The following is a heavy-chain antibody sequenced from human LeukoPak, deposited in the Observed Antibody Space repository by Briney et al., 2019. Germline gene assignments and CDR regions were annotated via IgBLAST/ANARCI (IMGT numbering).Heavy chain of an antibody. CDR1: GFTFSSYA. Sequence: GGSLRLSCAASGFTFSSYAMSWVRQAPGKGLEWVSAISGSGGSTYYADSVKGRFTISRDNSKNTLYLQMNSLRAEDTAVYYCAKHKITFGGVIVHPFDYWGQGTLVTVSS. D-gene: IGHD3-16*02. CDR2: ISGSGGST. J-gene: IGHJ4*02. CDR3: AKHKITFGGVIVHPFDY. V-gene: IGHV3-23*01.